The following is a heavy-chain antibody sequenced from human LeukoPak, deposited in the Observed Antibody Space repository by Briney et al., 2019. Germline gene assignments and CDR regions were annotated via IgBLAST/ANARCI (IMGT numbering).Heavy chain of an antibody. Sequence: SVKVSCKASGCTFSSYAISWVRQAPGQGLEWMGRIIPILGIANYAQKFQGRVTITADKSTSTAYMELSSLRSEDTAVYYCARDVVRYSSSWYGRSNWFAPWGQGTLVTVSS. D-gene: IGHD6-13*01. CDR2: IIPILGIA. CDR3: ARDVVRYSSSWYGRSNWFAP. J-gene: IGHJ5*02. V-gene: IGHV1-69*04. CDR1: GCTFSSYA.